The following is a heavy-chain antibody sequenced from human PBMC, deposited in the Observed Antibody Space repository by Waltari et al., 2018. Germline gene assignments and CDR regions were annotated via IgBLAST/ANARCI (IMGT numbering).Heavy chain of an antibody. D-gene: IGHD6-13*01. CDR2: ISGSGGST. J-gene: IGHJ3*02. V-gene: IGHV3-23*01. Sequence: EVQLLESGGGLVQPGGSLRLSCAASGCTFRSYARTLVRQAPGKGLEWVSAISGSGGSTYYADSVKGRFTISRDNSKNTLYLQMNSLRAEDTAVYYCAKERGVAAAPHIWGQGTMVTVSS. CDR1: GCTFRSYA. CDR3: AKERGVAAAPHI.